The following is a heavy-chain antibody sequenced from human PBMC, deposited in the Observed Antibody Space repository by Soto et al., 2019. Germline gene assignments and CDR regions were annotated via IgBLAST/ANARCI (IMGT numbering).Heavy chain of an antibody. J-gene: IGHJ4*02. D-gene: IGHD3-16*02. CDR1: GGSLSGYY. V-gene: IGHV4-34*01. CDR3: ASYVWGSYRPLFDY. Sequence: PSETLSLTCAVYGGSLSGYYWSWIRQPPGKGLEWIGEINHSGSTNYNPSLKSRVTISVDTSKNQFSLKLSSVTAADTAVYYCASYVWGSYRPLFDYWGQGTLVTVSS. CDR2: INHSGST.